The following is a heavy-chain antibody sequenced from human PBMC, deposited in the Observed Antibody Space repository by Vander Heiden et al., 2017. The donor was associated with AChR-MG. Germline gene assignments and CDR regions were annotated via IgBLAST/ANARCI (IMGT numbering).Heavy chain of an antibody. V-gene: IGHV3-7*01. CDR3: ARDISPRGTYYYDAFDI. D-gene: IGHD3-22*01. CDR2: IKQDGTKK. J-gene: IGHJ3*02. Sequence: EVHLVESGGDLVQPGGSLRLSCAASGLTFGADWMTWVRQAPGKGLEWVANIKQDGTKKYYVDSVKGRFTSSRDNAKNSLYLQMNSLRVEDTAVYFCARDISPRGTYYYDAFDIWGQGTMVTVSS. CDR1: GLTFGADW.